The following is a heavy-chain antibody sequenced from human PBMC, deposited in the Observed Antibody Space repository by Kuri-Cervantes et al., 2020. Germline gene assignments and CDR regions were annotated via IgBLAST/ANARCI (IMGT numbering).Heavy chain of an antibody. CDR3: ARSYYYGSGSSSAIDY. V-gene: IGHV3-64*04. Sequence: GESLKISCAASRFIFNKCAMYWVRQAPGKGLEYVSGISNYGGRTHHANSVKGRFTISRDNAKNTLYLQMNSLRAEDTAVYYCARSYYYGSGSSSAIDYWGQGTLVTVSS. J-gene: IGHJ4*02. CDR1: RFIFNKCA. CDR2: ISNYGGRT. D-gene: IGHD3-10*01.